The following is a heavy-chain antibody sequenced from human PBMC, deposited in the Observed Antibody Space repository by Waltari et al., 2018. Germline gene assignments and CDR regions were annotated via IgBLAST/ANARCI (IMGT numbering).Heavy chain of an antibody. Sequence: QEQLQESGPGLVKPSETLSLTCAVSGYSISSGYYWGWIRQPPGKGLEWIGSIYHSGSTYYNPSLKSRVTISVDTSKNQFSLKLSSVTAADTAVYYCARAIAAAGTVQYYFDYWGQGTLVTVSS. V-gene: IGHV4-38-2*01. J-gene: IGHJ4*02. D-gene: IGHD6-13*01. CDR1: GYSISSGYY. CDR2: IYHSGST. CDR3: ARAIAAAGTVQYYFDY.